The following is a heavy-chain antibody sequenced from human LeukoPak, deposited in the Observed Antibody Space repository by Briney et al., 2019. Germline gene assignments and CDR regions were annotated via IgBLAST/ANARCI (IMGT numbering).Heavy chain of an antibody. D-gene: IGHD6-13*01. CDR3: ASGGGSSWYGNWFDP. J-gene: IGHJ5*02. CDR2: IYHSGST. Sequence: SETLSLTCTVSGGSISTYYWSWIRQPPGKGLEWIGYIYHSGSTDYNPSLKSRVTISVDTSKNHFSLRLSSVTAADTAVYYCASGGGSSWYGNWFDPWGQGTLVTVSS. CDR1: GGSISTYY. V-gene: IGHV4-59*12.